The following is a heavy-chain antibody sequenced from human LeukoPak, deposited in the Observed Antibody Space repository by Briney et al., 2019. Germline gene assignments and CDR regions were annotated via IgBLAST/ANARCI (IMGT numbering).Heavy chain of an antibody. J-gene: IGHJ6*04. CDR3: ARVPSVLLWFGDV. CDR1: GYTFTGYY. V-gene: IGHV1-2*02. CDR2: INPNSGGT. D-gene: IGHD3-10*01. Sequence: RASVKVTCKASGYTFTGYYMHWVRQAPGQGLEWMGWINPNSGGTNYAQKFQGRVTMTRDTSISTAYMELSRLRSDDTAVYYCARVPSVLLWFGDVWGKGTTVTVSS.